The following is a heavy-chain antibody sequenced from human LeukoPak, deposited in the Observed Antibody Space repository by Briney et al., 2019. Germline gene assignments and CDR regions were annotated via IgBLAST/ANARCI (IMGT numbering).Heavy chain of an antibody. V-gene: IGHV3-21*01. CDR1: GFTFSSYT. CDR3: AKDDGSYSGFDY. D-gene: IGHD1-26*01. CDR2: ITRSSNYI. J-gene: IGHJ4*02. Sequence: PGGSLRLSCAASGFTFSSYTMNWVRQAPGKGLEWISSITRSSNYIYYADSMKGRFTISRDNSKNTLYLQMNSLRAEDTAVYYCAKDDGSYSGFDYWGQGTLVTVSS.